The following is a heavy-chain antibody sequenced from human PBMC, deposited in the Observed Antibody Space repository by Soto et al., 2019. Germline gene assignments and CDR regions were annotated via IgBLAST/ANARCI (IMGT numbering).Heavy chain of an antibody. Sequence: GGSLRLSCAASGFTFSSYAMHWVRQAPGKGLEWVAVISYDGSNKYYADSVKGRFTISRDNSKNTLYLQMNSLRAEDTAVYYSAREGVNYGRDVWGQGPTVTVS. J-gene: IGHJ6*02. CDR1: GFTFSSYA. CDR3: AREGVNYGRDV. V-gene: IGHV3-30-3*01. D-gene: IGHD6-13*01. CDR2: ISYDGSNK.